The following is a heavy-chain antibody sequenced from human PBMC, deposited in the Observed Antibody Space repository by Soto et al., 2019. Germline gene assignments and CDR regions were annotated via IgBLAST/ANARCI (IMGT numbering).Heavy chain of an antibody. V-gene: IGHV1-3*01. D-gene: IGHD6-13*01. J-gene: IGHJ5*02. CDR1: GYTFTSYA. CDR3: ARGGSSWYRSWFDP. CDR2: INAGNGNT. Sequence: QVQLVQSGAEVKKPGASVKVSCKASGYTFTSYAMHRVRQAPGQRLEWMGWINAGNGNTKYSQKFQGRVTITRDTSASTAYMELSSLRSEDTAVYYCARGGSSWYRSWFDPWGQGTLVTVSS.